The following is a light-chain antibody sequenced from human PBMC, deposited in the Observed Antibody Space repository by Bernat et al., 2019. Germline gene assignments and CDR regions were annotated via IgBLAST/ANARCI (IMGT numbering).Light chain of an antibody. J-gene: IGLJ1*01. V-gene: IGLV2-14*01. Sequence: QSALTQPASVSGSPVQSITISCTGTSSDAGGYNYVSWYQQHPGKAPKVIIYDVSNRPSGVSNRFSGSKSGNTASLTISGLQAEDEADYYCSSYTSSGTLVFGTGTKVTVL. CDR3: SSYTSSGTLV. CDR2: DVS. CDR1: SSDAGGYNY.